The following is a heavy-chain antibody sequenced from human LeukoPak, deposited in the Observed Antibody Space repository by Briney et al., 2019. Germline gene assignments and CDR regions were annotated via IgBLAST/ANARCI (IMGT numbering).Heavy chain of an antibody. Sequence: GGSLRLSCAASGFTFSSYWMHWVRQAPGKGVVGVSRINSDGSGTIYAESVKGRFTISRDNAKNTLYLQMNSLRAEDTAVYYCARDPPYSGSGYYYYMDVWGKGTTVTVSS. CDR3: ARDPPYSGSGYYYYMDV. V-gene: IGHV3-74*01. CDR1: GFTFSSYW. CDR2: INSDGSGT. D-gene: IGHD1-26*01. J-gene: IGHJ6*03.